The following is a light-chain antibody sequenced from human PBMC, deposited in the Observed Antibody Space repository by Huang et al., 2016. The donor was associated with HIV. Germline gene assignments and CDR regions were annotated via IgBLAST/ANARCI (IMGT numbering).Light chain of an antibody. Sequence: ETVMTQSPATLSVSPGERATLSCRASQSVNSNLAWYQQKPGQAPRLLIYGASTRATGIPARFSGSGCGTEFTLTISSLQSEDVAIYSCQQYNNWPPWTFGQGTKVEVK. CDR2: GAS. J-gene: IGKJ1*01. CDR3: QQYNNWPPWT. V-gene: IGKV3-15*01. CDR1: QSVNSN.